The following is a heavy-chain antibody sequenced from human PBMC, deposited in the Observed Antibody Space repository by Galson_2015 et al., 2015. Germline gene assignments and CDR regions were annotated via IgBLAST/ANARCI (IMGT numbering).Heavy chain of an antibody. CDR2: INSDGSST. J-gene: IGHJ3*02. D-gene: IGHD5-12*01. Sequence: SLRLSCAASGFTFSSYWMHWVRQAPGKGLVWVSRINSDGSSTSYADSVKGRFTISRDNAKNTLYLQMNSLRAEDTAVYYCARYADSRTPSGYEEGDAFDIWGQGTMVTVSS. V-gene: IGHV3-74*01. CDR3: ARYADSRTPSGYEEGDAFDI. CDR1: GFTFSSYW.